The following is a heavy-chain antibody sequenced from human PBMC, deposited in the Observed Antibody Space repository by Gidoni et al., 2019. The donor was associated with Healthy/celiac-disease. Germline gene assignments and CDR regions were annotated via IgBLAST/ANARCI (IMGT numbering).Heavy chain of an antibody. CDR3: ARVGYYDSSGYKDDAFDI. V-gene: IGHV1-3*01. CDR1: GYTFTSSA. CDR2: INAGNGNT. D-gene: IGHD3-22*01. Sequence: QVQLVQSGAEVKKPGASVKVSCKASGYTFTSSAMHWVRQAPGQRLEWMGWINAGNGNTKYSQKFQGRVTITRDTSASTAYMELSSLRSEDTAVYYCARVGYYDSSGYKDDAFDIWGQGTMVTVSS. J-gene: IGHJ3*02.